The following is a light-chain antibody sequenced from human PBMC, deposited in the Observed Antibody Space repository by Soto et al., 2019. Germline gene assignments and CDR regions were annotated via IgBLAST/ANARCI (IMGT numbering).Light chain of an antibody. CDR3: QQRSNWPPKVT. J-gene: IGKJ4*01. CDR1: QSVGSY. Sequence: IVLTQSPATLSLSPGERATLSCRASQSVGSYLAWYQQKPGQGPRLLIYDASNRATGIPARFSGSGSGTDFTLTISSLEPEDFAVYYCQQRSNWPPKVTFGGGTKVEIK. V-gene: IGKV3-11*01. CDR2: DAS.